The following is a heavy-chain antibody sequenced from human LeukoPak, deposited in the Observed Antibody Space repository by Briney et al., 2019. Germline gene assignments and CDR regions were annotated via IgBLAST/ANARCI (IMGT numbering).Heavy chain of an antibody. D-gene: IGHD1-26*01. CDR2: INHSGST. V-gene: IGHV4-34*01. Sequence: SETLSLTCAVYGGSFSGYYWSWIRQPPGKGLEWIGEINHSGSTNYNPSLKSRVTISVDTSKNQFSLKLSSVTAADTAVYYCARVSGSYPDYWGQGTLVTVSS. J-gene: IGHJ4*02. CDR1: GGSFSGYY. CDR3: ARVSGSYPDY.